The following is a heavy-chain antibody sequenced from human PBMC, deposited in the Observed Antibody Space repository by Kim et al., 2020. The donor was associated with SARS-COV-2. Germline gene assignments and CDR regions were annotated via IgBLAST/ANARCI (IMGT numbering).Heavy chain of an antibody. Sequence: LKRRVTISVDTSNNQFSLKRSSVTAADTAVYYCARATTTIFGVVSEFDYWGQGTLVTVSS. CDR3: ARATTTIFGVVSEFDY. D-gene: IGHD3-3*01. V-gene: IGHV4-31*02. J-gene: IGHJ4*02.